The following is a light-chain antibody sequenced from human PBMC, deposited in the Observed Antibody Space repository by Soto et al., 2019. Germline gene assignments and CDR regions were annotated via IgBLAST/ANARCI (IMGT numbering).Light chain of an antibody. CDR1: QDISNY. CDR2: DAS. J-gene: IGKJ3*01. CDR3: QKYDSLPLT. Sequence: DIQMTQSPFSLSASVGDRVTISCQASQDISNYLNWYQHKEGKAPKLLIYDASNLETGVPSRFSGSGSGTDFTLTISSLQPEDIATYYCQKYDSLPLTFGPGTKVDIK. V-gene: IGKV1-33*01.